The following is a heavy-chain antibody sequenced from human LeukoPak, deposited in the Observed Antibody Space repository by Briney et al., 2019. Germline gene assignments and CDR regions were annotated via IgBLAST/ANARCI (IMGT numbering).Heavy chain of an antibody. D-gene: IGHD1-26*01. V-gene: IGHV1-18*01. Sequence: ASVKVSCKASGYTFINYGLSWVRQAPGQGFEWMGWISAYTGSTNYAQKLQGRVTMPTDPSTSTAYMDLRSLRSDDTAVYYCARTVGGTGAFDIWGQGTMVIVSS. J-gene: IGHJ3*02. CDR1: GYTFINYG. CDR2: ISAYTGST. CDR3: ARTVGGTGAFDI.